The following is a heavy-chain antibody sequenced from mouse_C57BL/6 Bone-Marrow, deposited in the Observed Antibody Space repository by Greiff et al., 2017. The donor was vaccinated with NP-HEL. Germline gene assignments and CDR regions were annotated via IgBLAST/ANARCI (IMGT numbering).Heavy chain of an antibody. J-gene: IGHJ1*03. V-gene: IGHV1-75*01. CDR1: GYTFTDYY. D-gene: IGHD1-1*01. CDR2: IFPGSGST. CDR3: AQFITTVGGYFDV. Sequence: QVQLQQPGPELVKPGASVKISCKASGYTFTDYYITWVKQRPGQGLEWIGWIFPGSGSTYYNEKFKGKATLTVDKSSSTAYMLLSSLTSEDSAVYFCAQFITTVGGYFDVWGTGTTVTVSS.